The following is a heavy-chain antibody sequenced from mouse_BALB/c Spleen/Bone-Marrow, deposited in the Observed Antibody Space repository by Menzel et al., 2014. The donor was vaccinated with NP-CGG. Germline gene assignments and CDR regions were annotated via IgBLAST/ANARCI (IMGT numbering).Heavy chain of an antibody. Sequence: EVQLQQSGPELVKPGASMKISCKASGYSFTGYTMNWVKQSHGKNLGWIGLINPYNGGTSYNQKFKGKSTLTVDKSSSTAYMELLSLTSEDSAVYYCARGISTMITAWFAYWGQGTLVTVSA. V-gene: IGHV1-18*01. J-gene: IGHJ3*01. D-gene: IGHD2-4*01. CDR3: ARGISTMITAWFAY. CDR2: INPYNGGT. CDR1: GYSFTGYT.